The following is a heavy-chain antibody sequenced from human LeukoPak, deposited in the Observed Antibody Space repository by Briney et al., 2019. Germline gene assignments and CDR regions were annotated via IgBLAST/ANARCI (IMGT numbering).Heavy chain of an antibody. Sequence: GGSLRLSCAASGFAFSSYAMSWVRQAPGKGLEWVSAISGSGGTYYADSVKGRFTISRDNSKNTLYLQMNSLRAEDTAVYYCAKGAQRNYYDSSGSPFDYWGQGTLVTVSS. D-gene: IGHD3-22*01. V-gene: IGHV3-23*01. CDR3: AKGAQRNYYDSSGSPFDY. J-gene: IGHJ4*02. CDR1: GFAFSSYA. CDR2: ISGSGGT.